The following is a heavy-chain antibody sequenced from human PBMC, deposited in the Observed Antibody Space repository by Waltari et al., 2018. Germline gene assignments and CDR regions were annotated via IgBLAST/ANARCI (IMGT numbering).Heavy chain of an antibody. D-gene: IGHD1-26*01. V-gene: IGHV4-34*01. CDR3: AGGSGSLDAFDI. Sequence: QVQLQQWGAGLLKPSETLSLTCAVYGGSFSGYYWSWIRQPPGKGLEWIGEINHSGSTNYTPSLKRRVTIAVDTSKSQFSLKLSSVTAADTAVYYCAGGSGSLDAFDIWGQGTMVTVSS. CDR2: INHSGST. J-gene: IGHJ3*02. CDR1: GGSFSGYY.